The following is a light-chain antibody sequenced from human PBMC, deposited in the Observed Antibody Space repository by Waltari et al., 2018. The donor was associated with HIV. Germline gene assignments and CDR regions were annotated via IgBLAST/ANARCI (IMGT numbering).Light chain of an antibody. CDR2: DVS. Sequence: QSALTQPASVSGSPGQSITISCTGTSNDVGGYNYVSWYQQPPGKVPKLMINDVSNRPSVVSYRFSGSKSGNTASLTISGLQAEDEADYYCSSYTSSTYVVFGGGTKLTVL. CDR1: SNDVGGYNY. J-gene: IGLJ2*01. V-gene: IGLV2-14*03. CDR3: SSYTSSTYVV.